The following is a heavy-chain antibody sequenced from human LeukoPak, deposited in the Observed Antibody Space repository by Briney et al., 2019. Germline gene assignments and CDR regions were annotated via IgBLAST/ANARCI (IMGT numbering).Heavy chain of an antibody. D-gene: IGHD3-9*01. Sequence: GGSLRLSCAASGFTFSSYAMSWVRQAPGKGLEWVSAISGSGGSTYYADSVKGRFTISRDNSKNTLYLQMNSLRAEDTTVYYCASHYDTLTGYIDYWGQGTLVTVSS. J-gene: IGHJ4*02. CDR2: ISGSGGST. CDR1: GFTFSSYA. V-gene: IGHV3-23*01. CDR3: ASHYDTLTGYIDY.